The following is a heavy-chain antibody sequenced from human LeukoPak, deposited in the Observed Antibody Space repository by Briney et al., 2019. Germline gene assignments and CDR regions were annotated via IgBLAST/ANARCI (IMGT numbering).Heavy chain of an antibody. CDR2: IYYSGST. J-gene: IGHJ4*02. V-gene: IGHV4-59*08. Sequence: SSETLSLTCTVSGGSISSYYWSWIRQPPGKGLEWIGYIYYSGSTNYNPSLKSRVTISVDTSKNQFSLRLSSVTAADTAVYYCARGLRYFDWLSQELDYWGQGTLVTVSS. D-gene: IGHD3-9*01. CDR3: ARGLRYFDWLSQELDY. CDR1: GGSISSYY.